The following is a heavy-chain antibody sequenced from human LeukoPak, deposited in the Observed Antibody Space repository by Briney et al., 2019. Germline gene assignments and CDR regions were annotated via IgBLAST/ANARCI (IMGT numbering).Heavy chain of an antibody. D-gene: IGHD3-10*01. Sequence: GGSLRLSCAASGFAFSSYAMSWVRQAPGKGLEWVSGIGRSGGSTYYADSVKGRFTISRDNSKNTLYLQMNSLRAEDTAVYYCAKDRNYYGSGSYSWFDPWGQGTLVTVSS. CDR1: GFAFSSYA. CDR2: IGRSGGST. CDR3: AKDRNYYGSGSYSWFDP. V-gene: IGHV3-23*01. J-gene: IGHJ5*02.